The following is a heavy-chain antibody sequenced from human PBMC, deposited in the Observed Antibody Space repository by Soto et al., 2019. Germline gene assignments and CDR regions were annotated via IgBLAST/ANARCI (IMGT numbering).Heavy chain of an antibody. CDR2: TSYDGSNN. CDR3: ARWGTTGGLDV. V-gene: IGHV3-33*05. CDR1: GFTFRSYV. J-gene: IGHJ4*02. Sequence: QVHLVESGGGVVQPGTSLRLSWVGSGFTFRSYVIHWVRQAPGKGLEWVALTSYDGSNNFYGDSVKGRFTISRDNSRNTVELQMDSLRLADTALYYCARWGTTGGLDVWGQGTLVSVSS. D-gene: IGHD3-16*01.